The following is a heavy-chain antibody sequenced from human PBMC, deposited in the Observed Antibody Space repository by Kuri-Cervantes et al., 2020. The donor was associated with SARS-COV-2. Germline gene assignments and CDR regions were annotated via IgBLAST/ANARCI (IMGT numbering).Heavy chain of an antibody. J-gene: IGHJ4*02. Sequence: GGSLRLSCKASGYTFTGYYMHWVRQAPGQGLEWMGWINPNSGGTNYAQKLQGRVTMTTDTSTSTAYMELRSLRSDDTAVYYCARDKAIFGADFDYWGQGTLVTVSS. CDR1: GYTFTGYY. D-gene: IGHD3-3*01. CDR3: ARDKAIFGADFDY. V-gene: IGHV1-2*02. CDR2: INPNSGGT.